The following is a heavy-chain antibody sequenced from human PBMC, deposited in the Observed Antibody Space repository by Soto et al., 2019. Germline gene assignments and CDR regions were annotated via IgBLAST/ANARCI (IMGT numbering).Heavy chain of an antibody. D-gene: IGHD2-15*01. V-gene: IGHV4-39*01. CDR2: IFYSGST. J-gene: IGHJ6*02. Sequence: SETLSLTCTVSGGSLSSSSYYCGWIRHPAGKGLELIGSIFYSGSTYYNPSLKSRVTISVDTSKNQFSLKLSSVTAADTAVYYCARHLTYCSAGSCYSDFPYYGMDVWGQGTTVTVSS. CDR1: GGSLSSSSYY. CDR3: ARHLTYCSAGSCYSDFPYYGMDV.